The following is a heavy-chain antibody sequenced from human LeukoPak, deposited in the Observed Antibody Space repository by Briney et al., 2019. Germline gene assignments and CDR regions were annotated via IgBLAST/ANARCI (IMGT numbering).Heavy chain of an antibody. CDR2: ITTYNGLT. D-gene: IGHD3/OR15-3a*01. CDR3: ARGSSDFWTGYPQF. CDR1: GYTFTIFV. V-gene: IGHV1-18*01. J-gene: IGHJ4*02. Sequence: ASVTVSFKASGYTFTIFVISWVRQAPGQGLEWMGCITTYNGLTTYARNIQDRVTMTMDTSTSTAYMELRSLTSDDTAVYFCARGSSDFWTGYPQFWGQGTLLTVSS.